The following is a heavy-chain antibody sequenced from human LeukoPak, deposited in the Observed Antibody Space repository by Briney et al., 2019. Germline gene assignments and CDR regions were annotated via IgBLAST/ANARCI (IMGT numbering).Heavy chain of an antibody. CDR1: GYTFTSYA. D-gene: IGHD6-13*01. CDR2: INAGNGNT. CDR3: ARGVHSSSWYWPYYLDY. Sequence: ASVKVSCKASGYTFTSYAMHWVRQAPGQRLEWMGWINAGNGNTKYSQKFQGRVTITRDTSASTAYMELSSLRSEDTAVYYCARGVHSSSWYWPYYLDYWGQGTLVTVSS. V-gene: IGHV1-3*01. J-gene: IGHJ4*02.